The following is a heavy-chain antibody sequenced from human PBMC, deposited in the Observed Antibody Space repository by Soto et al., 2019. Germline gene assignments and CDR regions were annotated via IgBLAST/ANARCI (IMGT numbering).Heavy chain of an antibody. CDR1: GGSISSYY. J-gene: IGHJ5*02. Sequence: PSETLSLTCTVSGGSISSYYWSWIRQPPGKGLEWIGNIYYTGSTSYNPSLKSRVTISLDTSKNQFSLKVNSVTAADTAVYYCARGEGAAPGILPAAINWFDPRGQGTTVTVSS. CDR3: ARGEGAAPGILPAAINWFDP. D-gene: IGHD2-2*02. CDR2: IYYTGST. V-gene: IGHV4-59*01.